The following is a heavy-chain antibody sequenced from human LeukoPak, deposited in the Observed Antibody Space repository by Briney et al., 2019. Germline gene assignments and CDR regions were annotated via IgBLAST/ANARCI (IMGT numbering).Heavy chain of an antibody. Sequence: SETLSLTCTVSGGSISSYYWSWIRQPAGKGLEWIGRIYTSGSTNYNPSLKSRVTMSVDTSKNQFSLKLSSVTAADTAVYYCARAAFRSRWGDWFDPWGQGTLVTVSS. CDR2: IYTSGST. CDR3: ARAAFRSRWGDWFDP. D-gene: IGHD3-3*01. V-gene: IGHV4-4*07. CDR1: GGSISSYY. J-gene: IGHJ5*02.